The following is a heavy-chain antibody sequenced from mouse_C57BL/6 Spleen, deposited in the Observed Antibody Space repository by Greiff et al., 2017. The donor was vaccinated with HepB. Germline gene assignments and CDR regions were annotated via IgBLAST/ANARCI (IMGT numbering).Heavy chain of an antibody. CDR1: GYTFTSYG. Sequence: QVQLQQSGAELARPGASVKLSCKASGYTFTSYGISWVKQRTGQGLEWIGEIYPRSGNTYYNEKFKGKATLTADKSSSTAYMELRSLTSEDSAVYFCATDYYYGSSFYAMDYWGQGTSVTVSS. CDR2: IYPRSGNT. D-gene: IGHD1-1*01. V-gene: IGHV1-81*01. J-gene: IGHJ4*01. CDR3: ATDYYYGSSFYAMDY.